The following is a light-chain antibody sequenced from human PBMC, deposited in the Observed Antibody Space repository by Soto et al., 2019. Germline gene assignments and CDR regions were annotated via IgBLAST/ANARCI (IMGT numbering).Light chain of an antibody. J-gene: IGKJ4*01. Sequence: EIVLTQSPDILSLSPGERATLSCRASQNIDTYLDWYQQKPGQSPRLLIFDASSRATGTPARFSGSGSETDFTLTTSSLQSEDVAIYYCQQYKKWPPLTFGGGTKVDIK. CDR3: QQYKKWPPLT. CDR2: DAS. V-gene: IGKV3D-15*01. CDR1: QNIDTY.